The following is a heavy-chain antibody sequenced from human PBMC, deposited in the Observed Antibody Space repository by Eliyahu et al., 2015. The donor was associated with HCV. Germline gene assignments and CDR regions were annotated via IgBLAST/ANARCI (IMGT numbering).Heavy chain of an antibody. Sequence: QVQLQESGPGLVKPSETLSLTCTVSXGXXXTXYWXWIRQPPGKGLEWIGXIHYSGSTNYNPSLKSRVTISIDTSKNQFSLNLTSVTAADTAMYYCASGGGGIAVTGTGGWFDPWGQGTLVTVSS. D-gene: IGHD6-19*01. CDR3: ASGGGGIAVTGTGGWFDP. V-gene: IGHV4-59*01. J-gene: IGHJ5*02. CDR1: XGXXXTXY. CDR2: IHYSGST.